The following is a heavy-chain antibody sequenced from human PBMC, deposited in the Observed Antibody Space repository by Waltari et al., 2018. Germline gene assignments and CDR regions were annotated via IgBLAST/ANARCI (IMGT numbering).Heavy chain of an antibody. CDR3: AKSLGDTYGRYPMDY. CDR1: GFTFGGYT. V-gene: IGHV3-23*01. J-gene: IGHJ4*02. CDR2: IRGSGADP. D-gene: IGHD3-10*01. Sequence: EVQLLESGGGLVQPGGSLRLSCVASGFTFGGYTMTWVRQAPGKGLDWVSTIRGSGADPYYADSVKGRFTISRDNSRDTLYLHMNTLTAGDTAIYYCAKSLGDTYGRYPMDYWGQGTLVTVSS.